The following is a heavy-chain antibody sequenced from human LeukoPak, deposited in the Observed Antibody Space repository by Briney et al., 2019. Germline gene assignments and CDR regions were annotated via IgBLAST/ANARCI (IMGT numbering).Heavy chain of an antibody. D-gene: IGHD6-6*01. CDR1: GVTVGNNY. V-gene: IGHV3-66*01. Sequence: GGSLRLSCAASGVTVGNNYMNWVRQAPGKGLEWVSLIYSGGSTHYADSVKGRFTIFRDNSKNTLYLQMNSLRVDDTAVYYCARDPPAVAANTYGWGQGTLVTVSS. J-gene: IGHJ4*02. CDR3: ARDPPAVAANTYG. CDR2: IYSGGST.